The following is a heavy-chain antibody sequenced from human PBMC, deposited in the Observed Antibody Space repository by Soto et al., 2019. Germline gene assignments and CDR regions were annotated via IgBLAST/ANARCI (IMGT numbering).Heavy chain of an antibody. CDR2: IRQDGGVQ. Sequence: SCAASGFTFSTYWMSWVRQAPGKGLEWVANIRQDGGVQYYVDSVKGRFTISRDNAKNSVYLQMDSLRAEDTAVYYCVRGGHGSGSYLGSYWGQGILVTVSS. CDR3: VRGGHGSGSYLGSY. V-gene: IGHV3-7*03. J-gene: IGHJ4*02. CDR1: GFTFSTYW. D-gene: IGHD3-10*01.